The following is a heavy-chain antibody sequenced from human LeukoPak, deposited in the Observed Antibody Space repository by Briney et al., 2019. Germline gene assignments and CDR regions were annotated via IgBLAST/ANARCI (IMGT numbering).Heavy chain of an antibody. CDR2: IYYSGST. Sequence: SETLSLTCTVSGGSISSSSYYWGWIRQPPGKGLEWIGSIYYSGSTYYNPSLRSRVTISVGTSKNQFSLKLSSVTAADTAVYYCASHMVRGVNWFDPWGQGTLVTVSS. D-gene: IGHD3-10*01. CDR3: ASHMVRGVNWFDP. V-gene: IGHV4-39*07. J-gene: IGHJ5*02. CDR1: GGSISSSSYY.